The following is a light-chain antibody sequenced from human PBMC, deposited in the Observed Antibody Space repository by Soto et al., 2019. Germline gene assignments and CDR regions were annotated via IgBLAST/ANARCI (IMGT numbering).Light chain of an antibody. CDR1: QSVSSSY. Sequence: EIVLTQSPGTLSLSPGERATLSCRASQSVSSSYLAWYQQKPGQAPRLLIYGASSRATGIPDRFSGSESGTDFTLTISRLEAEDFAVYYCQQYGSSPWTFGQGTKVEIK. V-gene: IGKV3-20*01. J-gene: IGKJ1*01. CDR3: QQYGSSPWT. CDR2: GAS.